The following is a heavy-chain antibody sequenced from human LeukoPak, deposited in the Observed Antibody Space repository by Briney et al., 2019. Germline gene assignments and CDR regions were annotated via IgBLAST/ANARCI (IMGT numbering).Heavy chain of an antibody. CDR2: INPDSGFT. Sequence: ASVKVSCKASGYKFTDDYMHWVRQAPGQGLEFMGRINPDSGFTNYAQKFKGRVTMTRDTSISTAYSEVRSLTSDDTAVYYCAPTAEAYTSWWKVWGQGTLVTVSS. D-gene: IGHD3-16*01. J-gene: IGHJ4*02. CDR1: GYKFTDDY. CDR3: APTAEAYTSWWKV. V-gene: IGHV1-2*06.